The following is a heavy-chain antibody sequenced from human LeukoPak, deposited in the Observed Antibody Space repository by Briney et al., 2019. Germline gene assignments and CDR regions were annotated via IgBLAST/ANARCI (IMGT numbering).Heavy chain of an antibody. Sequence: SETLSLTCTVSGGSISSYYWSWIRQPPGKGLEWIGYISYSGTTYYNPSLKSRVTLSLDTSKNHFSLKLSSVTAADTAVYYCARYPYSSSSANDAFDIWGQGTMVIVSS. CDR3: ARYPYSSSSANDAFDI. V-gene: IGHV4-59*06. CDR1: GGSISSYY. CDR2: ISYSGTT. J-gene: IGHJ3*02. D-gene: IGHD6-6*01.